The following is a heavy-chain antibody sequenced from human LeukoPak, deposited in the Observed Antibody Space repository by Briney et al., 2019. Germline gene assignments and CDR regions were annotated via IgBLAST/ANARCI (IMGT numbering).Heavy chain of an antibody. D-gene: IGHD2-21*02. J-gene: IGHJ3*02. Sequence: ASVKVSCKASGGTFSSYAISWVRQAPGQGLEWMGRIIPILGIANCAQKFQGRVTITADKSTSTAYMELSSLRSEDTAVYYCARGGHYCGGDCYNAFDIWGQGTMVTVSS. CDR1: GGTFSSYA. CDR3: ARGGHYCGGDCYNAFDI. V-gene: IGHV1-69*04. CDR2: IIPILGIA.